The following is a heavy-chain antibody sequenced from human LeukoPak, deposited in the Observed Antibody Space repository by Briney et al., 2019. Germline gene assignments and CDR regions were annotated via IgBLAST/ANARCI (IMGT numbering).Heavy chain of an antibody. CDR3: ARQDNWTPFDP. Sequence: SETLSLTCTVSGAFFSSYYWSWIRQPPGKGLEWIGYIYYSGSTNYNPSLKSRVTISVDTSKNQFSLKLSSVTAADTAVYYCARQDNWTPFDPWGQGTLVTVSS. J-gene: IGHJ5*02. V-gene: IGHV4-59*08. D-gene: IGHD1-20*01. CDR1: GAFFSSYY. CDR2: IYYSGST.